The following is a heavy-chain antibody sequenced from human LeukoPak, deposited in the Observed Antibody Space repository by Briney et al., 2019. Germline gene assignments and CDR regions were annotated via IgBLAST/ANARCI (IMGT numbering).Heavy chain of an antibody. CDR3: ARHQGYSGYGERHYYYYMDV. CDR1: GGSFSGYY. Sequence: SETLSLTCAVYGGSFSGYYWSWIRQPPGKGLECIGDINHSGSTNYNPSLKSRVTISVDTSKNQFSLKLSSVTAADTAVYYCARHQGYSGYGERHYYYYMDVWGKGTTVTISS. J-gene: IGHJ6*03. D-gene: IGHD5-12*01. CDR2: INHSGST. V-gene: IGHV4-34*01.